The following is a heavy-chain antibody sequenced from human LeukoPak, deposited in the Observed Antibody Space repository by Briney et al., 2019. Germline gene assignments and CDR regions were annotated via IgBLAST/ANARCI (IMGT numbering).Heavy chain of an antibody. J-gene: IGHJ4*02. CDR1: GGTFSSYA. V-gene: IGHV1-69*05. D-gene: IGHD5-18*01. CDR3: ANSLYSYGPVGTLYFDY. CDR2: IIPIFGTA. Sequence: SVKVSCKASGGTFSSYAISWERQAPGQGLEWMGGIIPIFGTANYAQKFQGRVTITTDESTSTAYMELSSLRSEDTAVYYCANSLYSYGPVGTLYFDYWGQGTLVTVSS.